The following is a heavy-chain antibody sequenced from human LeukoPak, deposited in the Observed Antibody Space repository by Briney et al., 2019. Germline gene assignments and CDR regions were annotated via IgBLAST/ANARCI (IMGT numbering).Heavy chain of an antibody. V-gene: IGHV4-61*02. J-gene: IGHJ4*02. CDR3: ARARGGGSYRGYYFDY. Sequence: SQTLSLTCTVSGGSISSGSYYWSWLRQPAGKGLEWIGRIYTSGSTNYNPSLKSRVTISVDTSKNQFSLKLSSVTAADTAVYYCARARGGGSYRGYYFDYWGQGTLVTVSS. CDR2: IYTSGST. D-gene: IGHD1-26*01. CDR1: GGSISSGSYY.